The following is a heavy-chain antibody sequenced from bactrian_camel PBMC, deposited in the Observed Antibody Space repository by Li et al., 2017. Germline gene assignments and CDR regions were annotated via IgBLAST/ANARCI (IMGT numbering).Heavy chain of an antibody. V-gene: IGHV3S40*01. CDR1: GFTFSTYD. Sequence: VQLVESGGALVQPGGSLRLSCTASGFTFSTYDLSWVRQAPGKEREGVAAIYINGGSSICFDSLNGRFTISQDSAKNTVYLQMNSLKPEDTAMYYCAADPGSGSCSWYFDPQEVGYRGQGTQVTVS. CDR3: AADPGSGSCSWYFDPQEVGY. D-gene: IGHD6*01. CDR2: IYINGGSS. J-gene: IGHJ4*01.